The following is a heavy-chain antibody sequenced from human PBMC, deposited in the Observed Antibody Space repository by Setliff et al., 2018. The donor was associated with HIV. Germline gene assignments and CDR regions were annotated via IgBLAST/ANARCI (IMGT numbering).Heavy chain of an antibody. Sequence: ASVKVSCKASGYTFTTYSMNWVRQAPGQGLEWMGWINTKTGNPTYAQGFTGRFAFSLDTSVSTAYLQINSLKAEDTAIYYCARVGVDSQEYFQHWGQGTLVTVSS. CDR3: ARVGVDSQEYFQH. CDR2: INTKTGNP. V-gene: IGHV7-4-1*02. J-gene: IGHJ1*01. CDR1: GYTFTTYS. D-gene: IGHD3-3*01.